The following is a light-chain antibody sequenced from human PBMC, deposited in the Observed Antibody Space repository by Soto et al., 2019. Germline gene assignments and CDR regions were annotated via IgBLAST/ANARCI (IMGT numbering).Light chain of an antibody. CDR2: AAS. CDR3: QQHNNWPRT. J-gene: IGKJ1*01. V-gene: IGKV3-15*01. Sequence: EILMTQSPATLSVSPGERATLSCRASQSVSSSLAWYQHKPGQAPRLLIYAASTRATGVPARFSGSGSGTEFTRTISSLQSEDFAVYYCQQHNNWPRTFGQGTKVEIK. CDR1: QSVSSS.